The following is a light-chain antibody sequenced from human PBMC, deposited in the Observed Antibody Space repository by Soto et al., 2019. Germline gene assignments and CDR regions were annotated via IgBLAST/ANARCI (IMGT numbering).Light chain of an antibody. Sequence: QSALTQPASVSGSPGQSITISCTGNSNDVGGYAYVSWYQQYPGKAPKLVISEVSNRPSGVSHRFSGSRSGNTASLTISGLQAEDEADYYCSSYTGDTTPVFGGGTKLTVL. J-gene: IGLJ2*01. CDR2: EVS. CDR1: SNDVGGYAY. CDR3: SSYTGDTTPV. V-gene: IGLV2-14*01.